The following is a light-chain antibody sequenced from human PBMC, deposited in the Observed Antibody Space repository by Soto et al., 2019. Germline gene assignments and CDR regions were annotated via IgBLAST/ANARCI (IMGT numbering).Light chain of an antibody. V-gene: IGKV1-39*01. CDR3: QQYNSYFQT. CDR2: AAS. J-gene: IGKJ1*01. CDR1: QSIRSY. Sequence: DIQMTQSPSSLSASVGDRVTITCRASQSIRSYLNWYQQKPGTAPKLLIYAASSLQSGVPSRFSGSGSGTDFTLSISSLQPDDSATYYCQQYNSYFQTFGRGTKVDIK.